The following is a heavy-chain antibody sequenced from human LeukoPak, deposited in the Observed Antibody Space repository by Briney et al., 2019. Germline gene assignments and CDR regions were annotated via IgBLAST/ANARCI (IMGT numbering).Heavy chain of an antibody. V-gene: IGHV4-59*01. CDR2: IYYSGST. Sequence: PETLSLTCTVSGGSISGYYWSWIRQPPGKGLEWIGYIYYSGSTNYNPSLKSRVTMSIDTSKNQFSLNLSSVTAADTAVYYCARDGSPYNWNDSWGQGTLVTVSS. CDR3: ARDGSPYNWNDS. D-gene: IGHD5-12*01. CDR1: GGSISGYY. J-gene: IGHJ5*01.